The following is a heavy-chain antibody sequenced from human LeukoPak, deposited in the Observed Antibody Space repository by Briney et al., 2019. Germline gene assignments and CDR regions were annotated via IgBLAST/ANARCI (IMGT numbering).Heavy chain of an antibody. V-gene: IGHV3-23*01. J-gene: IGHJ4*02. CDR1: GFTFNSYA. Sequence: GGALRLSCAASGFTFNSYAMSWVRQAPGKGLEWVSAISGSGGSTYDADSVKGRFTISRDNSKNTLYLQMNSLRAEDTAVYYCAKVVVPVISQHYFDYWGQGTLVTVSS. CDR2: ISGSGGST. D-gene: IGHD3-22*01. CDR3: AKVVVPVISQHYFDY.